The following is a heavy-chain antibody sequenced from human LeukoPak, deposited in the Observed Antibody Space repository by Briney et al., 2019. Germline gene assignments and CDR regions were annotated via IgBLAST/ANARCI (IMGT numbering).Heavy chain of an antibody. CDR2: IWYDGSNK. CDR1: GFDFSSYA. D-gene: IGHD6-13*01. CDR3: ARVRLMSTPPSSSTWYWFDP. V-gene: IGHV3-33*01. J-gene: IGHJ5*02. Sequence: PGRSLRLSCAASGFDFSSYAMHWVRQAPGKGLEWVAVIWYDGSNKYYSDSVKGRFIISRDNSENTLYLQMNSLRTEDTAVYYCARVRLMSTPPSSSTWYWFDPWGQGTLVTVSS.